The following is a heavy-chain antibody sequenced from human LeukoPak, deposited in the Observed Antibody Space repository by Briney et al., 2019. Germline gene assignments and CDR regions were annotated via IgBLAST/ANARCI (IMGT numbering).Heavy chain of an antibody. D-gene: IGHD3-22*01. CDR3: ARARSRDGYYPYYFDY. J-gene: IGHJ4*02. V-gene: IGHV3-9*01. CDR2: ISWNSGSI. Sequence: PGGSLRLSCAASGFTFDDYAMHWVRQAPGKGLEWVSGISWNSGSIGYADSVKGRFTISRDNAKNSLYLQMNSLRAEDTAVYYCARARSRDGYYPYYFDYWGQGTLVTVSS. CDR1: GFTFDDYA.